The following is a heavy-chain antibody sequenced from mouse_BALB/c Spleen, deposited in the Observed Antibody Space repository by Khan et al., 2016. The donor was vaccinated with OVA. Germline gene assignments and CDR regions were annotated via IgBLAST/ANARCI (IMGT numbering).Heavy chain of an antibody. Sequence: EVELVESGGDLVKPGGSLKLSCAASGFTFSSYGMSWVRQTPDKRLEWVATTTSGGSYTYYPDSVKGRFTISRDNAKNPLYLQMTSLKSEDTAMYYCARLGNSWGQGTLVTVSA. CDR3: ARLGNS. J-gene: IGHJ3*01. CDR1: GFTFSSYG. CDR2: TTSGGSYT. V-gene: IGHV5-6*01. D-gene: IGHD2-1*01.